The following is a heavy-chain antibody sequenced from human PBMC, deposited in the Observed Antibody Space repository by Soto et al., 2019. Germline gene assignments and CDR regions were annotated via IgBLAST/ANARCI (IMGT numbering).Heavy chain of an antibody. CDR2: IKDDGSEK. CDR3: ARDWGTPGRGSAVGYYYHYGMDV. J-gene: IGHJ6*02. CDR1: EFTFNTYW. V-gene: IGHV3-7*05. D-gene: IGHD6-19*01. Sequence: EVQLVESGGGLVQPGGSLRLSCLASEFTFNTYWMNWVRQAPGRGLEWVANIKDDGSEKNYVDSVKGRFTISRDNAKNSLFLKRNSLGGEDTAVYFCARDWGTPGRGSAVGYYYHYGMDVWGQGTTVTVSS.